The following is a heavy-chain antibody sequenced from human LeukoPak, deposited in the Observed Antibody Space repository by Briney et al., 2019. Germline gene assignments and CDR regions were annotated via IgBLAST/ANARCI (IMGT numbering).Heavy chain of an antibody. CDR2: IYPGDSDT. V-gene: IGHV5-51*01. CDR1: GYIFTNFW. D-gene: IGHD3-10*01. CDR3: ARLDLPSGGYGLSFDY. Sequence: GESLKISCKGSGYIFTNFWIGWVRQMPGKGLEWMGIIYPGDSDTRYSPSFQGQVTISADKSISTAYLQWSSLKASDTAMYYCARLDLPSGGYGLSFDYWGQGTLVTVSS. J-gene: IGHJ4*02.